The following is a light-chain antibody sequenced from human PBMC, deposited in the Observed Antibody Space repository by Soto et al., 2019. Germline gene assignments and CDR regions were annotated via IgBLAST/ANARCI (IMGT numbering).Light chain of an antibody. CDR2: GAS. CDR3: XXXXXXXSXX. J-gene: IGKJ5*01. Sequence: EIVMTQSPATLSVSPGERATLSCRASQSVSSNLAWYQQKPGQAPRLLIYGASTRATGIPARFSGSGSGTEFTLTISSLQSEDFAVXXXXXXXXXXSXXFGQGTXXE. V-gene: IGKV3-15*01. CDR1: QSVSSN.